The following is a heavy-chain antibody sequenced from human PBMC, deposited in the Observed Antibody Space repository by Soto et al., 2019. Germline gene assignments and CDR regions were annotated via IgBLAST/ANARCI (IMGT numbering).Heavy chain of an antibody. Sequence: SETLSLTCSVSGGSVSSNIYHWTWIRQHPGKGPEWIGHIYYSGSTYYNPSLKSRVTISLDMSKNQFSLKLTSVSAADTAVYYCARGYDYDSGGYLFDYWGQGTLVTVSS. CDR3: ARGYDYDSGGYLFDY. J-gene: IGHJ4*02. CDR1: GGSVSSNIYH. D-gene: IGHD3-22*01. CDR2: IYYSGST. V-gene: IGHV4-31*03.